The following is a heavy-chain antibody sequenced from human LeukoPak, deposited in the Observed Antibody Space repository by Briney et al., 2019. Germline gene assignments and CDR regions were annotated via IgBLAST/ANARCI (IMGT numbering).Heavy chain of an antibody. CDR3: SRGPSTTLTTF. CDR1: GFSFNTYW. CDR2: IKPDGDTT. Sequence: GGSLRLSCTASGFSFNTYWMTWVRQAPGKGLEWVANIKPDGDTTNYLDSVKGRFTISRGNAKSSLHLQMNGLTAEDTAVYYCSRGPSTTLTTFWGQGTMVTVSS. D-gene: IGHD4-17*01. V-gene: IGHV3-7*01. J-gene: IGHJ4*02.